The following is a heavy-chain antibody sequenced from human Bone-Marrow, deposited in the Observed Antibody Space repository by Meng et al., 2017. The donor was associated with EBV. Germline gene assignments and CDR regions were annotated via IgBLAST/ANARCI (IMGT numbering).Heavy chain of an antibody. D-gene: IGHD6-19*01. CDR2: IKSKTAGGTT. CDR1: GFNFSNAW. CDR3: TTESLAVAGM. Sequence: EVPLVEAGGVLVKPGGSLRLSCAASGFNFSNAWMSWVRQAPGKGVEWVGRIKSKTAGGTTDYAAPVKGRFTISRDDSKNTLYLQMNSLKTEDTAVYYCTTESLAVAGMWGQGTLVTVSS. V-gene: IGHV3-15*01. J-gene: IGHJ4*02.